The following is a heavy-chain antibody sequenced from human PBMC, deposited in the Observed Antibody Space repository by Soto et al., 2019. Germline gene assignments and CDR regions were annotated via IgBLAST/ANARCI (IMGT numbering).Heavy chain of an antibody. CDR2: IYYSGST. CDR3: ARALYGSGVLDV. V-gene: IGHV4-59*02. Sequence: SETLSLTCTFSCGSVTSYYWSCIRQPPGKALEWIGTIYYSGSTTYNPSLKSRVTISVDTSKNQFSLKLGSVTAADTAVYFCARALYGSGVLDVWGQGTTVTVSS. J-gene: IGHJ6*02. D-gene: IGHD3-10*01. CDR1: CGSVTSYY.